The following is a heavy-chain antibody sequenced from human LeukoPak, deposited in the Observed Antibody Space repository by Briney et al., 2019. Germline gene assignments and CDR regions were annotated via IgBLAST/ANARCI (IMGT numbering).Heavy chain of an antibody. V-gene: IGHV4-30-2*01. CDR1: GGSISSGGYS. J-gene: IGHJ4*02. CDR2: IYHSGST. D-gene: IGHD5-18*01. Sequence: SSQTXSLTCAVSGGSISSGGYSWSWIRQPPXKGLEWIGYIYHSGSTNYNPSLKSRVTISIDTSKNQFSLKLSSVTAADTAVYYCARGRARFQHLWSLFDYWGQGTLVTVSS. CDR3: ARGRARFQHLWSLFDY.